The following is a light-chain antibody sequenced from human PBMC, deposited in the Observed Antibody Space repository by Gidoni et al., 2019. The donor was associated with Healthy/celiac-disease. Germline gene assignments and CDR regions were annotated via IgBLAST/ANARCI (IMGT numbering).Light chain of an antibody. CDR3: SSYAGSNNLV. V-gene: IGLV2-8*01. CDR2: EVS. CDR1: SSDVGGYNY. Sequence: QSALTQPPSASGSPRLSATIACTGTSSDVGGYNYVSWYQQHPGKAPKLMIYEVSKRPSGVPDRFSGSKSGNTASLTVSGLQAEDEADYYCSSYAGSNNLVFGGGTKLTVL. J-gene: IGLJ2*01.